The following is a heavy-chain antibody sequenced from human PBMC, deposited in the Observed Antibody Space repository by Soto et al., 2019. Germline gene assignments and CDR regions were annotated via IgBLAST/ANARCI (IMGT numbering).Heavy chain of an antibody. Sequence: SETLSLTCTVSGGSISSYYWSWIRQPPGKGLEWIGYIYYSGSTNYNPSLKSRVTISVDTSKNQFSLKLSSVTAADTAVYYCARFHLGDYGSGSYYLPSYYYGMDVWGQGTTVTVSS. CDR1: GGSISSYY. J-gene: IGHJ6*02. V-gene: IGHV4-59*01. CDR3: ARFHLGDYGSGSYYLPSYYYGMDV. CDR2: IYYSGST. D-gene: IGHD3-10*01.